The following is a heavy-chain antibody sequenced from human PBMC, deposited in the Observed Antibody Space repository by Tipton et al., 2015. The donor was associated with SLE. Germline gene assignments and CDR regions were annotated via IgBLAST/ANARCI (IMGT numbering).Heavy chain of an antibody. CDR2: IYYSGST. J-gene: IGHJ4*02. CDR3: AREIAASSGWYGNRNYFDY. CDR1: GGSISSGGYY. Sequence: LRLSCTVSGGSISSGGYYWSWIRQHPGKGLAWIGYIYYSGSTYYNPSLKSRVTISVDTSKNQFSLKLSSVTAADTAMYYCAREIAASSGWYGNRNYFDYWGQGTLVTVSS. V-gene: IGHV4-31*02. D-gene: IGHD6-19*01.